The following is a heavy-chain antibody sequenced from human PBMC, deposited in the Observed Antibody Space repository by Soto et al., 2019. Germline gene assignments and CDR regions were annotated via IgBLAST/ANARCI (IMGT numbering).Heavy chain of an antibody. CDR2: IYYSGST. V-gene: IGHV4-59*01. CDR3: ARVVVPAAMYYYYYYMDV. J-gene: IGHJ6*03. D-gene: IGHD2-2*01. Sequence: SETLSLTCTVSGGSISSYYWSWIRQPPGKGLEWIGYIYYSGSTNYNPSLKSRVTISVDTSKNQFSLKLSSVTAADTAVYYCARVVVPAAMYYYYYYMDVWGKGTTVTVSS. CDR1: GGSISSYY.